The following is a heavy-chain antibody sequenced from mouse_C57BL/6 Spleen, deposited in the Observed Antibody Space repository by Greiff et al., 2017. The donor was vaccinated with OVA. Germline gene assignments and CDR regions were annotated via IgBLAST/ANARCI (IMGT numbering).Heavy chain of an antibody. V-gene: IGHV5-4*01. J-gene: IGHJ2*01. CDR2: ISDGGSYT. CDR3: ARDGLGGVFDY. Sequence: EVKVEESGGGLVKPGGSLKLSCAASGFTFSSYAMSWVRQTPEKRLEWVATISDGGSYTYYPDNVKGRFTISRDNAKNNLYLQMSHLKSEDTAMYYCARDGLGGVFDYWGQGTTLTVSS. D-gene: IGHD3-3*01. CDR1: GFTFSSYA.